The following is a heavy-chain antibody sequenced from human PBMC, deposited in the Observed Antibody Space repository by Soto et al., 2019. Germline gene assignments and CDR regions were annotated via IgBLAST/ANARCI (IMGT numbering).Heavy chain of an antibody. Sequence: EVQLLESGGGVVQPGGSLRLSCAASGFSFNDYAMTWVRQAPGKGLEWVSAINDDGDSTYYGDSVKGRFTISRDNSKNTLFLEMNSLRAEDTAAYHSAIVVVTRAVNDALDIWGQGTMVTVSS. V-gene: IGHV3-23*01. CDR3: AIVVVTRAVNDALDI. J-gene: IGHJ3*02. D-gene: IGHD6-19*01. CDR1: GFSFNDYA. CDR2: INDDGDST.